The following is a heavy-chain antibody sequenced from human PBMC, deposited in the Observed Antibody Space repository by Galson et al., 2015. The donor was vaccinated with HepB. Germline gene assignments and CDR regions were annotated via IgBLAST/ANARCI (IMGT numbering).Heavy chain of an antibody. CDR3: ARDADPHYDYVWGSYRSGFYFDY. V-gene: IGHV6-1*01. D-gene: IGHD3-16*02. Sequence: CAISGDSVSSTSAAWNWIRQSPSRGLEWLGRTYYRSKWYNDYAVSVKSRITINPDTSKDQFSLQLNSVTPEDTAVYYCARDADPHYDYVWGSYRSGFYFDYWGQGTLVTVSS. CDR1: GDSVSSTSAA. CDR2: TYYRSKWYN. J-gene: IGHJ4*02.